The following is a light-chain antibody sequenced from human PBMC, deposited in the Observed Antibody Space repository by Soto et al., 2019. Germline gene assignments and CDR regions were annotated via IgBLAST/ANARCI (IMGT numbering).Light chain of an antibody. Sequence: SVLTQPPSASGSPGQSVTISCTGTSSDVGAYKYVSWYQHHPGKAPKLMISEVSRRPSGVPDRFSGSKSGNTASLTVSGLQAEDEAEYFCSSYAGGNLYVFGTGTKLTVL. CDR1: SSDVGAYKY. J-gene: IGLJ1*01. V-gene: IGLV2-8*01. CDR3: SSYAGGNLYV. CDR2: EVS.